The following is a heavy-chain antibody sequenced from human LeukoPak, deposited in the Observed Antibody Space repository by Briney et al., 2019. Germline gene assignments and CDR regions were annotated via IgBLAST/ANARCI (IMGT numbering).Heavy chain of an antibody. CDR3: ARDHLPMTTALDY. V-gene: IGHV3-7*01. J-gene: IGHJ4*02. Sequence: GGSLRLSCAASGFTFNGHSMTWVRQAPGKGLEWVANINLDGSERFYVDFVKGRFTISRDNADNSMYLQMNSLRAEDTAVYYCARDHLPMTTALDYWGQGTLVTVSS. CDR1: GFTFNGHS. CDR2: INLDGSER. D-gene: IGHD4-17*01.